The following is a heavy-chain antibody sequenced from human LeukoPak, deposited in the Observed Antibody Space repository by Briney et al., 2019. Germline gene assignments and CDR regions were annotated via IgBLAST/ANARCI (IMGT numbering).Heavy chain of an antibody. CDR1: GGSFSGYY. Sequence: SETLSLTCAVYGGSFSGYYWSWIRQPPGKWLEWIGEINHSGSTNYNPSLKSRVTISVDTSKNQFSLKLSSVTAADTAVYYCASALYYYGSGSYFPLWGQGTLVTVSS. D-gene: IGHD3-10*01. J-gene: IGHJ4*02. CDR2: INHSGST. CDR3: ASALYYYGSGSYFPL. V-gene: IGHV4-34*01.